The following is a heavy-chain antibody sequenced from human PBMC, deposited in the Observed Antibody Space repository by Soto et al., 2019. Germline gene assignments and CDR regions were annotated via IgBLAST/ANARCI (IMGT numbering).Heavy chain of an antibody. CDR3: ARAGNWNASGGYYYYGMDV. D-gene: IGHD1-1*01. CDR1: GGTFSSYA. CDR2: IIPIFGTA. J-gene: IGHJ6*02. Sequence: QVQLVQSGAEVKKPGSSVKVSCKASGGTFSSYAISWVRQAPGQGLEWTGGIIPIFGTANYAQKFQGRVTITADESTSTAYMELSSLRSEDTAVYYCARAGNWNASGGYYYYGMDVWGQGTTVTVSS. V-gene: IGHV1-69*12.